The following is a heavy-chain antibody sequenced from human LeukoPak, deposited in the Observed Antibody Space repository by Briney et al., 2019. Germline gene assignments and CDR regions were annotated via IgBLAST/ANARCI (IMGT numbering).Heavy chain of an antibody. CDR2: ISSSSSYK. Sequence: GGSLRLSCAASGFTFSSYSMNWVRQAPGKGLEWVSYISSSSSYKYYADSVKGRFTISRDNGKNSLYLQMNSLRAEDTAVYYCAGYSSSWYVVDYYYGMDVWGQGTTVTVSS. D-gene: IGHD6-13*01. V-gene: IGHV3-21*01. J-gene: IGHJ6*02. CDR1: GFTFSSYS. CDR3: AGYSSSWYVVDYYYGMDV.